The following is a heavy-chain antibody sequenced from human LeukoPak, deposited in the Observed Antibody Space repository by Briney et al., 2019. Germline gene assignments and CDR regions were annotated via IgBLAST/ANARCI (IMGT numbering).Heavy chain of an antibody. CDR3: AKEGSGSPLEY. Sequence: ASVKVSCKASGYTFANSGLNWVRQAPGQGLEWMGWINPNTGNPTYAQGFAGRFVFSLDTSVSTTYLQISSLKVEDTAMYYCAKEGSGSPLEYWGQGTLVTVSS. CDR1: GYTFANSG. D-gene: IGHD2-15*01. CDR2: INPNTGNP. J-gene: IGHJ4*02. V-gene: IGHV7-4-1*02.